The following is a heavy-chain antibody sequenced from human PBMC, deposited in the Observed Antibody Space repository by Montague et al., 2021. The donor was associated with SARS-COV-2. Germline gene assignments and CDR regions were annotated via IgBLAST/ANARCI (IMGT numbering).Heavy chain of an antibody. V-gene: IGHV4-59*01. CDR2: IYYSGST. D-gene: IGHD5-18*01. Sequence: SETLSLTCTVSGGSISSYYWSWIRQPPGKALEWIGYIYYSGSTNYNPSLNSRVTISVDTSKNQFSLKLTSVTAADTAVYFCARGSDSYPCGTQSFDLWGRGTLVTVSS. CDR1: GGSISSYY. CDR3: ARGSDSYPCGTQSFDL. J-gene: IGHJ2*01.